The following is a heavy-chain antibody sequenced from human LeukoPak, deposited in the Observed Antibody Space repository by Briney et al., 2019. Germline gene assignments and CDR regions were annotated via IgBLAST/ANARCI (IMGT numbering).Heavy chain of an antibody. V-gene: IGHV3-74*01. CDR3: AGFGEVLWFGESNWFDP. J-gene: IGHJ5*02. Sequence: GWSLRLSCAAAGFTFNNYWMHWVRQAPGKGLGWVSRISGDGSSTNYADSVRGGFTISRDNAKNTLYLQMNSLRVEDTAVYYCAGFGEVLWFGESNWFDPWGQGTLVTVSS. D-gene: IGHD3-10*01. CDR1: GFTFNNYW. CDR2: ISGDGSST.